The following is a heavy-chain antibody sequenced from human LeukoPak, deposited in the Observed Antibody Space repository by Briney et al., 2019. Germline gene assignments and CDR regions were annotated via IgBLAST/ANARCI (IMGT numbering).Heavy chain of an antibody. CDR3: ARDLSGPDY. V-gene: IGHV1-46*01. CDR2: INPSGGST. J-gene: IGHJ4*02. CDR1: GYTFTNYY. D-gene: IGHD1-26*01. Sequence: ASVKVSCKASGYTFTNYYIHWVRQAPGQGLEWMGIINPSGGSTNYAQKLQGRVTMTTDTSTSTAYMELRSLRSDDTAVYYCARDLSGPDYWGQGTLVTVSS.